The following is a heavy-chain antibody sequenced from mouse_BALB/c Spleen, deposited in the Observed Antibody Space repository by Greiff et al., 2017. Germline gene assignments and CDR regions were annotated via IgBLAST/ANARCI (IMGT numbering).Heavy chain of an antibody. CDR3: ARSGDYDGRYYAMDY. Sequence: DVQLQESGPGLVKPSQSLSLTCTVTGYSITSDYAWNWIRQFPGNKLEWMGYISYSGSTSYNPSLKSRISITRDTSKNQFFLQLNSVTTEDTATYYCARSGDYDGRYYAMDYWGQGTSVTVSS. CDR2: ISYSGST. CDR1: GYSITSDYA. J-gene: IGHJ4*01. D-gene: IGHD2-4*01. V-gene: IGHV3-2*02.